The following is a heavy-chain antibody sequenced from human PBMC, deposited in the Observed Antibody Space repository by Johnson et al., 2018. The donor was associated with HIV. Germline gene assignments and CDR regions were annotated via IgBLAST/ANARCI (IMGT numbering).Heavy chain of an antibody. V-gene: IGHV3-15*01. CDR3: AKETQYKVGWDAFDL. Sequence: VQLVESGGDLVKPGGSLRLSCAASGFTFSDAWMNWVHQAPGKGLEWVGRIKSKTDGGTTDYAAPVKGRFTISRDDTKATLYLEMNSLKTEDTGVYYCAKETQYKVGWDAFDLWGQGTMVTVSS. CDR2: IKSKTDGGTT. CDR1: GFTFSDAW. J-gene: IGHJ3*01. D-gene: IGHD1-14*01.